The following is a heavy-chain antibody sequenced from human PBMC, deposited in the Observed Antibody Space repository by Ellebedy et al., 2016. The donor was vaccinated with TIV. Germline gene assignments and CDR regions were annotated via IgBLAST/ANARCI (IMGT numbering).Heavy chain of an antibody. CDR1: GYTLMSYG. J-gene: IGHJ4*02. Sequence: AASVKVSCKASGYTLMSYGICWVRQAPGQGLEWMGWINPNSGGTNYAQKFQGWVTMTRDTSISTAYMELSRLRSDDTAVYYCARGRSSSGSYYADYWGQGTLVTVSS. CDR3: ARGRSSSGSYYADY. CDR2: INPNSGGT. D-gene: IGHD1-26*01. V-gene: IGHV1-2*04.